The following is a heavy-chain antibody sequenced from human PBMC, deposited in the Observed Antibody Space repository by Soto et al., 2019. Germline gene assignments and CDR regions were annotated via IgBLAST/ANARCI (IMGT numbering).Heavy chain of an antibody. Sequence: QVQLQESGPGLVKPSETLSLTCTVSGGSISNFYWSWVRQPPGKGLEWIGYSHYTGSTNYNPSLKSRVTLSVDTSKRQFSLKLSPVTAPDTAVYYCATLSGSPAVDGVDVWGQGTAVIVSS. CDR2: SHYTGST. CDR1: GGSISNFY. CDR3: ATLSGSPAVDGVDV. J-gene: IGHJ6*02. V-gene: IGHV4-59*01. D-gene: IGHD2-15*01.